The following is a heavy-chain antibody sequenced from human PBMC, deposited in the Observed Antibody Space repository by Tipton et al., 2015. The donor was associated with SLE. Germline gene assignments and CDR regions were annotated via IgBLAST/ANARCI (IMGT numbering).Heavy chain of an antibody. CDR1: GSSITSSSHY. CDR3: ARSRRLRFPINWYFDL. Sequence: TLSLTCSISGSSITSSSHYWGWIRQPPGKGLEWIGSIYYTGTTYYNPSLKSRVTISVETSKTHFSLKMSSVTAADTAVYYCARSRRLRFPINWYFDLWGRGTLVTVSS. CDR2: IYYTGTT. J-gene: IGHJ2*01. V-gene: IGHV4-39*01. D-gene: IGHD3-3*01.